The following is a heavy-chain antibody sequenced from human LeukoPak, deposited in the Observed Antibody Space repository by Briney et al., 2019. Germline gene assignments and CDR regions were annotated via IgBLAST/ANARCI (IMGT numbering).Heavy chain of an antibody. Sequence: GGSLRLSCAASGFTFSSYEMNWVRQAPGKGLEWVSYISSSGSTIYYADSVKGRFTISRDNAKNSLYLQMNSLRAEDTAVYYCAREGEDSSSWYYYYYYMDVWGKGTTVTISS. CDR3: AREGEDSSSWYYYYYYMDV. D-gene: IGHD6-13*01. CDR2: ISSSGSTI. CDR1: GFTFSSYE. V-gene: IGHV3-48*03. J-gene: IGHJ6*03.